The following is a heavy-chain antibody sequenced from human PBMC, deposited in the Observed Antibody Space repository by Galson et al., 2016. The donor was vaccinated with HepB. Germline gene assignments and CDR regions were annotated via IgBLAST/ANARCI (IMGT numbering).Heavy chain of an antibody. CDR2: ISGSGGST. CDR1: RFRINNYA. CDR3: AKEMTTVQSFGMDV. D-gene: IGHD4-11*01. J-gene: IGHJ6*02. V-gene: IGHV3-23*01. Sequence: SLRLSCAASRFRINNYAMSWVRQAPEKGLEWVSVISGSGGSTYYAASVKGRFTISRDNSKNTLYLQMNSLRADDTATYYCAKEMTTVQSFGMDVWGQGTPVAVSS.